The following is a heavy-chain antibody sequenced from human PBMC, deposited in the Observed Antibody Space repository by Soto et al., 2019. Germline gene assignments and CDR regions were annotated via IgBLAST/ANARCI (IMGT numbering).Heavy chain of an antibody. CDR1: GGSISSSS. V-gene: IGHV4-59*08. J-gene: IGHJ5*02. CDR2: VYYTGNT. D-gene: IGHD3-10*01. CDR3: ARLVHTTTVITKDNCFAP. Sequence: PSETLSLTCTVSGGSISSSSWNWIRQAPGKGLEWIGCVYYTGNTNYNPSLKSRVTMSLDTSKNHFSLKLSSLPAADTAVYYFARLVHTTTVITKDNCFAPWGQGTLVTVSS.